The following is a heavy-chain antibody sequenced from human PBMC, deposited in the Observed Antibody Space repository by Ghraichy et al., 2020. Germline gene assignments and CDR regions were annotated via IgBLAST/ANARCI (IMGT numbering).Heavy chain of an antibody. Sequence: SETLSLTCTISGGSISDTTYYWGWIRQPPGKGLEWIATIYYSGSTYYTPSLRSRVTMSVDTSKNQFSLTLSSVFAADTAVYYCARQGGGGRSFDYWGQGTLVPVSS. CDR3: ARQGGGGRSFDY. J-gene: IGHJ4*02. CDR2: IYYSGST. CDR1: GGSISDTTYY. V-gene: IGHV4-39*01. D-gene: IGHD1-26*01.